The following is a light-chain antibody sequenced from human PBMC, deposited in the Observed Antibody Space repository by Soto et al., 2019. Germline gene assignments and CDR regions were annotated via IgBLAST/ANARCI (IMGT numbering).Light chain of an antibody. CDR3: QQYDNSPIT. J-gene: IGKJ5*01. V-gene: IGKV3-20*01. CDR2: GAS. Sequence: EIVDTQSPGILALSPGERASFSCGASQSISSSFLAWYQQKPGQAPRLLIYGASSRATGIPDRFSGTGSETDFTLTISRLEPEDFAVYYCQQYDNSPITFGQGTRLEIK. CDR1: QSISSSF.